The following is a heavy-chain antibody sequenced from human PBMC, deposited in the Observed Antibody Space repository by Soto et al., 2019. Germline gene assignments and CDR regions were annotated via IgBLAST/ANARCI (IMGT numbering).Heavy chain of an antibody. D-gene: IGHD5-12*01. V-gene: IGHV3-33*01. J-gene: IGHJ4*02. Sequence: QVQLVASGGGVVQPGRSLRLSCAASGFTFSSYGMHWVRQAPGKGLEWVAVIWYDGSNKYYADSVKGRFTISRDNSKNPLYLQMNSPRAEDTAVYYCGRGGDGYNLFDSWGQGTLVSVSS. CDR3: GRGGDGYNLFDS. CDR2: IWYDGSNK. CDR1: GFTFSSYG.